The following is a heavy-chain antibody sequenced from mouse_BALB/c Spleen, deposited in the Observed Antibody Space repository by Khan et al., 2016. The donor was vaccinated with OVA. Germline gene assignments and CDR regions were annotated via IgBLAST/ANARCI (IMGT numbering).Heavy chain of an antibody. D-gene: IGHD1-1*01. Sequence: EVELVESGPGLVKPSQTVSLTCTVTGISITSGNYRWSWIRQFPGNKLEWIGNIYYSGTVTYNPSLTSRTTITRDTSKNQFFLEMNSLTAEDAATDCCAGDYGSLYWYFDVWGAGTTVTVSS. CDR2: IYYSGTV. CDR3: AGDYGSLYWYFDV. V-gene: IGHV3-5*02. CDR1: GISITSGNYR. J-gene: IGHJ1*01.